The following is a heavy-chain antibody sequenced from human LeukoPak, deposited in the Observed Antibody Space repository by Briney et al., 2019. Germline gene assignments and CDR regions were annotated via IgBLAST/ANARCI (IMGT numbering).Heavy chain of an antibody. J-gene: IGHJ6*03. Sequence: GSLRLSCAASGFTFSSYAMHWVRQAPGKGLEYVSAISSNGGSTYYANSVKGRFTISRDNSKNTLYLQMGSLRAEDMAVYYCARGGAVAGTYYYYYMDVWGKGTTVTISS. CDR1: GFTFSSYA. CDR3: ARGGAVAGTYYYYYMDV. V-gene: IGHV3-64*01. D-gene: IGHD6-19*01. CDR2: ISSNGGST.